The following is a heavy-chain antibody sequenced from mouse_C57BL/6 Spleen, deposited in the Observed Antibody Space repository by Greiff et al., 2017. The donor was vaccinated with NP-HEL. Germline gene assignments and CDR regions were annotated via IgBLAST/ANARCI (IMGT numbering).Heavy chain of an antibody. V-gene: IGHV1-61*01. CDR3: ARPHYYGSSYGYYAMDY. CDR1: GYTFTSYW. D-gene: IGHD1-1*01. J-gene: IGHJ4*01. Sequence: VQLQQPGAELVRPGSSVKLSCKASGYTFTSYWMDWVKQRPGQGLEWIGNIYPSDSDTHSNQKFKDKATLTVDKSSSKAYMQLSSLTSYDSAVYYWARPHYYGSSYGYYAMDYWGQGTSVTVSS. CDR2: IYPSDSDT.